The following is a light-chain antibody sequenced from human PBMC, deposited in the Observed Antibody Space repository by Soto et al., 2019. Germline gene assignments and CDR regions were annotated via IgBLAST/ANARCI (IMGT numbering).Light chain of an antibody. V-gene: IGLV2-14*02. Sequence: QSALTQPASVSGSPGQSITISCTGTSSDVGAYNLVSWYQQHPGRAPKLFIFDVSDRPSGVSDRFSGSKSGNTASLTISGLQAEDEASYYCCSYTNTSTLVFGGGTKLTVL. CDR3: CSYTNTSTLV. J-gene: IGLJ3*02. CDR1: SSDVGAYNL. CDR2: DVS.